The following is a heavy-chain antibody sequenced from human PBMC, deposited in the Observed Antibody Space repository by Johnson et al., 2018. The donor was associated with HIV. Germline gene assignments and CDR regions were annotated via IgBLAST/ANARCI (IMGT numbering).Heavy chain of an antibody. CDR3: ASQGGSPAFDI. D-gene: IGHD3-16*01. V-gene: IGHV3-20*04. J-gene: IGHJ3*02. CDR2: INWNGRST. Sequence: VQLVESGGSVVRPGGSLRLSCATSGFTFEDSGMSWVRQVPGKGLEWVSGINWNGRSTGYADSVKGRFTISRDNAKNSLYLQMDSLRAEDTALYYCASQGGSPAFDIWGQGTMATVSS. CDR1: GFTFEDSG.